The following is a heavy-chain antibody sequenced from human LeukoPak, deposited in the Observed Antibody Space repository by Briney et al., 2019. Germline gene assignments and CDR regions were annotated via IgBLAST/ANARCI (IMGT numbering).Heavy chain of an antibody. CDR1: GGSISSGGYF. J-gene: IGHJ6*03. Sequence: SQTLSLTCTVSGGSISSGGYFWNWIRQPPGKGLEWIGYIHHSGRTYYNPSLKSRVTISGDRSNNQFSLKMSSVTAADTAVYYCARETVDYYYYMDVWGKGTTVTVSS. D-gene: IGHD1-1*01. V-gene: IGHV4-30-2*01. CDR3: ARETVDYYYYMDV. CDR2: IHHSGRT.